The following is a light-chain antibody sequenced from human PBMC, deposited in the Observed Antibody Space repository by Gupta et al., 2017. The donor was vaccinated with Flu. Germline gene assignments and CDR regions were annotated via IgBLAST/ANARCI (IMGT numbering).Light chain of an antibody. CDR3: CSYAGSYTVV. J-gene: IGLJ2*01. Sequence: QPALTQPRLVSGSPGQSVTISCAGPSSDVGVYNYVSWYQQHPGKAPKLMIYDVSKRPAGVPDRFSGSKSGNTASLTISGLQAEDEADYYCCSYAGSYTVVFGGGSKLTVL. V-gene: IGLV2-11*01. CDR1: SSDVGVYNY. CDR2: DVS.